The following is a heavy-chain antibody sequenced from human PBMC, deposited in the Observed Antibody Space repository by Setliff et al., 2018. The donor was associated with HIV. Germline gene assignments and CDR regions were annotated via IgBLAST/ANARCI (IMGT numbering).Heavy chain of an antibody. CDR1: GFSFSSYE. Sequence: LRLSCAASGFSFSSYEMSWVRQAPGKGLEWISYISSSGSTRYYADSVKGRFTISRDNAKNSLYLQTNSLRAEDTAVYYCARVYDAFDIWGQGTMVTVSS. J-gene: IGHJ3*02. CDR3: ARVYDAFDI. CDR2: ISSSGSTR. V-gene: IGHV3-48*03.